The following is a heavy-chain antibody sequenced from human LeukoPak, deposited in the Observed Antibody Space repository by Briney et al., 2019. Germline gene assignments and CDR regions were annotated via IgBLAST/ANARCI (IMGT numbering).Heavy chain of an antibody. D-gene: IGHD6-19*01. V-gene: IGHV1-2*02. J-gene: IGHJ4*02. CDR1: GYTFTGYY. CDR2: INPNGGGT. Sequence: ASVKVSCKASGYTFTGYYIHWVRQAPGQGLEWMGWINPNGGGTNYAQNFQGRVTMTRDTSISTAYMELSRLRSDDTAIYYCAREKNSGWYRKAAFDYWGQGTLVTVTS. CDR3: AREKNSGWYRKAAFDY.